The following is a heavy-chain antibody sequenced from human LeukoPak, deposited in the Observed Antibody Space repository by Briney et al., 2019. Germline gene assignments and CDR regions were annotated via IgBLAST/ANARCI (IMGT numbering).Heavy chain of an antibody. J-gene: IGHJ4*02. CDR1: GGTFSSYA. D-gene: IGHD3-22*01. CDR2: IIPILGIA. V-gene: IGHV1-69*04. CDR3: ARDRREYYYDSSGYQLD. Sequence: SVNLSCKASGGTFSSYAISWVRQAPGQGLEWMGRIIPILGIANYAQKFQGRVTITADKSTSTAYMELSSLRSEDTAVYYCARDRREYYYDSSGYQLDWGQGTLVTVSS.